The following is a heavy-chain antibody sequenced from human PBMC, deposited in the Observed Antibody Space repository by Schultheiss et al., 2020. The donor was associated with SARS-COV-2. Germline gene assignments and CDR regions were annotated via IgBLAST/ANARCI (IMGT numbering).Heavy chain of an antibody. V-gene: IGHV4-59*01. J-gene: IGHJ4*02. CDR1: GGSISSYY. CDR2: IYYSGST. CDR3: ARGRLIVGATRRNYFDY. D-gene: IGHD1-26*01. Sequence: GSLRLSCTVSGGSISSYYWSWIRQPPGKGLEWIGYIYYSGSTNYNPSLKSRVTISVDTSKNQFSLKLSSVTAADTAVYYCARGRLIVGATRRNYFDYWGQGTLVTVSS.